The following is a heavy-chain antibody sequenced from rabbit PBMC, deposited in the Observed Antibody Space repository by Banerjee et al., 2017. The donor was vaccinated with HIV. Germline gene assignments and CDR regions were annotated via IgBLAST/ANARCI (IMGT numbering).Heavy chain of an antibody. CDR3: ARGNVDGNNL. Sequence: QSLEESGGDLVKPGASLTLTCTASGFSFSSGYYMCWVRQAPGKGLEWIACIGAGSGNTYYASWAKGRFTISKTSSTTVTLQMTSLTAADTATYFCARGNVDGNNLWGPGTLVTVS. V-gene: IGHV1S40*01. CDR1: GFSFSSGYY. CDR2: IGAGSGNT. D-gene: IGHD3-1*01. J-gene: IGHJ4*01.